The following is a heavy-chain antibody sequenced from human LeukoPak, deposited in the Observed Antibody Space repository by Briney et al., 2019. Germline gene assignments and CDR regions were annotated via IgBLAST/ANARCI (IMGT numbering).Heavy chain of an antibody. Sequence: SVKVSCKASGGTFSSYAISWVRQAPGQGLEWMGGIIPIFGTANYAQKFQGRVTITADESTSTAYMELSSLRSEDTAVYYCAREGYSSTPRYYYYGMDVWGQGTAVTVSS. D-gene: IGHD6-13*01. J-gene: IGHJ6*02. CDR1: GGTFSSYA. CDR2: IIPIFGTA. V-gene: IGHV1-69*13. CDR3: AREGYSSTPRYYYYGMDV.